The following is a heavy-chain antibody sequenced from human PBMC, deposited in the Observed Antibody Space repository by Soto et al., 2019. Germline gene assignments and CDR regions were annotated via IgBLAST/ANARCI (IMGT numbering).Heavy chain of an antibody. CDR3: ARLTRPYCSGGSCYFRPGEYFQH. Sequence: ASVKVSCKASGYTFRDYGLTWVRQAPGQGLEWMGWISASYGNTNYAQKFQGRVTLTTDTSTSTAYMDLMSLTSDDTAVYYCARLTRPYCSGGSCYFRPGEYFQHWGQGTLVTVSS. V-gene: IGHV1-18*01. D-gene: IGHD2-15*01. J-gene: IGHJ1*01. CDR2: ISASYGNT. CDR1: GYTFRDYG.